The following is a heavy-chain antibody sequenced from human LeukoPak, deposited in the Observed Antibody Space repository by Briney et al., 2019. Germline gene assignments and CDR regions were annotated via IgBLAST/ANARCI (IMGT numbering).Heavy chain of an antibody. D-gene: IGHD4-17*01. CDR2: INTDGSST. Sequence: GGSLRLSCAASGFTFSSYWMHWVRQAPGKGLVWVSRINTDGSSTSYADSVKGRFTISRDNAKNTLYLQMNSLRAEDTAVYYCANLPTVTTVLVGYWGQGTLVTVSS. V-gene: IGHV3-74*01. CDR3: ANLPTVTTVLVGY. J-gene: IGHJ4*02. CDR1: GFTFSSYW.